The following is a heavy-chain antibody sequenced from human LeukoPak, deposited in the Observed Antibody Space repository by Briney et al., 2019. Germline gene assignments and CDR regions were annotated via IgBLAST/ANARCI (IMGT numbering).Heavy chain of an antibody. D-gene: IGHD3-22*01. CDR3: AYYDNNGYQFDF. J-gene: IGHJ4*02. CDR2: INPNSGDT. V-gene: IGHV1-2*02. Sequence: ASVKVSCKASGYTFTVYYMHWVRQAPGQGLEWLGWINPNSGDTNYAPKFQGRVTMTRGTSISTAYRELSRLRSDDTAVYYCAYYDNNGYQFDFWGQGTLVTVSS. CDR1: GYTFTVYY.